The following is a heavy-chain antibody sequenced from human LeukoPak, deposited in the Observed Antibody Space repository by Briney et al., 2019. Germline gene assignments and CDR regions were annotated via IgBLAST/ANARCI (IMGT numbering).Heavy chain of an antibody. CDR2: MSGLNGNT. CDR1: GYTFSRYG. Sequence: ASAKVSCKASGYTFSRYGMTWLRQSPGQGPEWMGWMSGLNGNTNYGQKFQGRVTLTTDTSTSTAFMELRNLRSDDTAVYLCARDYYHSGMYFFDNWGQGTLVTVSS. CDR3: ARDYYHSGMYFFDN. J-gene: IGHJ4*02. D-gene: IGHD3-10*01. V-gene: IGHV1-18*01.